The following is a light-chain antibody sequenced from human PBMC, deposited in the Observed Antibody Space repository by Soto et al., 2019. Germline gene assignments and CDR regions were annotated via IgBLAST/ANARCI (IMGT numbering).Light chain of an antibody. Sequence: DIQMTQSPSSLSASLGDRVTITCRASQSISSYLNWYQQKPGKAPKLLIYAASSLQSGVPSRFSGSGSGTDFTLTITPLEPEDFAVYFCQQYANSPITFGQGTRLEIK. J-gene: IGKJ5*01. CDR3: QQYANSPIT. CDR2: AAS. CDR1: QSISSY. V-gene: IGKV1-39*01.